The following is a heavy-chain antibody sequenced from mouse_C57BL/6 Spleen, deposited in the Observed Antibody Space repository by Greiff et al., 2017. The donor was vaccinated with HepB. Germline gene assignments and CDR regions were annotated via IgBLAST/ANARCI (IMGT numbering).Heavy chain of an antibody. Sequence: VQLQQSGPELVKPGASVKISCKASGYTFTDYYMNWVKQSHGKSLEWIGDINPNNGGTSYNQKFKGKATLTVDKSSSTAYMELRSLTSEDSAVYYCASPITTVVAHFDYWGKGTTLPVSS. J-gene: IGHJ2*01. CDR1: GYTFTDYY. D-gene: IGHD1-1*01. CDR3: ASPITTVVAHFDY. CDR2: INPNNGGT. V-gene: IGHV1-26*01.